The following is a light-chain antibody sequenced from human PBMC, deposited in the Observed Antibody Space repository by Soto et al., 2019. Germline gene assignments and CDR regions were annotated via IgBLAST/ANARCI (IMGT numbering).Light chain of an antibody. CDR3: QQYTDWPLT. J-gene: IGKJ1*01. V-gene: IGKV3-20*01. CDR1: QSVTSNY. CDR2: GIS. Sequence: ILITQSPATLSVSRGERASLSCRASQSVTSNYLAWYQQKPGQAPRLLIYGISTRATGVPDRFSGSGSGTDFTLTISRLEPEDFAVYYCQQYTDWPLTFGQGTKVDI.